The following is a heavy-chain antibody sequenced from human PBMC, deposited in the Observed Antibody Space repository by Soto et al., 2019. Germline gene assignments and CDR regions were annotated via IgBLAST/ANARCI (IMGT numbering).Heavy chain of an antibody. CDR3: ARVGYCSSTSCYPLDY. J-gene: IGHJ4*02. CDR2: ISYDGSNK. D-gene: IGHD2-2*01. Sequence: GGSLRLSCAASGFTFSSYAMHWVRQAPGKGLEWVAVISYDGSNKYYADSVKGRFTISRDNSKNTLYLQMNSLRAEDTAVYYCARVGYCSSTSCYPLDYWGQGTLVTVSS. V-gene: IGHV3-30-3*01. CDR1: GFTFSSYA.